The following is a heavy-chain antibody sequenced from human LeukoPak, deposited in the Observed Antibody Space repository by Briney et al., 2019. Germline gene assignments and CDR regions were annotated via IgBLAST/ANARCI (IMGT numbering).Heavy chain of an antibody. J-gene: IGHJ4*02. D-gene: IGHD5-18*01. CDR3: ARGSGYSYGYPLDY. V-gene: IGHV4-4*07. CDR2: IYTSGST. Sequence: SETLSLTCNVSGGSISNYYWSWLRQPAGKGLEWLGRIYTSGSTNYNPSLKSRVTMSVDTSKNQFTLNLSSVTAADTAVYYCARGSGYSYGYPLDYWGQGTLVTVSS. CDR1: GGSISNYY.